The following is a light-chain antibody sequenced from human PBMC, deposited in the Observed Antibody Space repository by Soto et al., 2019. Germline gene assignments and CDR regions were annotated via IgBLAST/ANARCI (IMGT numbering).Light chain of an antibody. CDR3: QQYYNTPYP. J-gene: IGKJ2*01. CDR2: WAS. Sequence: DIVMTQSPDSLAVSLGERATINCKSNRTLFYPSNNKTYLAWYQQKAGQPPNLLIYWASMRESGVPDRFSGSDSGTDLTLKISSQQAEDVAIFYCQQYYNTPYPFGQGTKVDSK. V-gene: IGKV4-1*01. CDR1: RTLFYPSNNKTY.